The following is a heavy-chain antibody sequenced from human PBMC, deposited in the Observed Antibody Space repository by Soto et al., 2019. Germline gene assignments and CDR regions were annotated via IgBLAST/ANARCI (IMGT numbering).Heavy chain of an antibody. Sequence: AGGSLRLSCAASGFTFSSYAMSWVRQAPGKGLEWVSAISGSGGSTYYADSVKGRFTISRDNSKNTLYLKMNSLRAEDTAVYYCAKDNYGGPYYYYGMDVWGQGTRVTVSS. D-gene: IGHD4-17*01. CDR2: ISGSGGST. V-gene: IGHV3-23*01. CDR3: AKDNYGGPYYYYGMDV. J-gene: IGHJ6*02. CDR1: GFTFSSYA.